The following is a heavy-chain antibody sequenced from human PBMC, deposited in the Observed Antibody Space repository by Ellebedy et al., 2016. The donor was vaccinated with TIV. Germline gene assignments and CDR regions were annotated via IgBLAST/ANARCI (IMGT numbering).Heavy chain of an antibody. V-gene: IGHV3-23*01. CDR3: ARDAAGNGGKLDY. D-gene: IGHD4-23*01. J-gene: IGHJ4*02. CDR1: GFTFSNYA. Sequence: PGGSLRLSCAASGFTFSNYAMSWVRQAPGKGLEWVSGFGVSGDSTYNADSVKGRFTISRDNSKNTLYLQMDSLRAEDTAVYYCARDAAGNGGKLDYWGQGALVTVSS. CDR2: FGVSGDST.